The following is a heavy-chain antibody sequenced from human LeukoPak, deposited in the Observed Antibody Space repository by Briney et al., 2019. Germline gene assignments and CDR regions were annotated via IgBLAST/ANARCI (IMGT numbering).Heavy chain of an antibody. D-gene: IGHD3-22*01. J-gene: IGHJ4*02. CDR1: GGSFSGYY. CDR2: INHSGST. CDR3: ARGVMYYYDSSGYWIDY. V-gene: IGHV4-34*01. Sequence: SETLSLTCAVYGGSFSGYYWSWIRQPPGKGLEWIGEINHSGSTNYNPSLKSRVTISVDTSKNQFSLKLSSVTAADTAVYYCARGVMYYYDSSGYWIDYWGQGTLVTVSS.